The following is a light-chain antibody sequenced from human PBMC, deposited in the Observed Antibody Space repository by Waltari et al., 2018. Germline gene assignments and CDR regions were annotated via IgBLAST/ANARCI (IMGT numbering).Light chain of an antibody. CDR2: GAS. V-gene: IGKV3-20*01. J-gene: IGKJ3*01. CDR1: QSVSSSY. Sequence: EIVLTQSPGTLSLSPGERATLSCRASQSVSSSYLAWYQQKPGQAPRRLSDGASSRATGIPDRFSGSGSGTDFTLTISRLEPEDVAVYYCQQYGSSPGITFGPGTKVDIK. CDR3: QQYGSSPGIT.